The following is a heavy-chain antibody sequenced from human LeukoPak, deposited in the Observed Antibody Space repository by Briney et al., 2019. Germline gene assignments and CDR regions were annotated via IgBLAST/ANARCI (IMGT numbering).Heavy chain of an antibody. Sequence: GASVKVSCKASGGTFSIYAISWVRQAPGQGLEWMGGIIPIFGTANYAQKFQGRVTITADESTSTAYMELSSLRSEDTAVYYCARAGYCSSTSCYTKIDYYYYYMDVWGKGTTVTVSS. D-gene: IGHD2-2*02. J-gene: IGHJ6*03. CDR2: IIPIFGTA. V-gene: IGHV1-69*01. CDR3: ARAGYCSSTSCYTKIDYYYYYMDV. CDR1: GGTFSIYA.